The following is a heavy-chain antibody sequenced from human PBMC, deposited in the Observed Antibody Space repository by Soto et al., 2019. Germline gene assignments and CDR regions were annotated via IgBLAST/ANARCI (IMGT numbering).Heavy chain of an antibody. CDR3: ASWPAAGQDYYYDYIDV. Sequence: ASVKVSCKASGGTFSSYAISWVRQAPGQGLEWMGGIIPIYGIAHYAQKFQGRVTITAYKSKGTAYMELSSLRSEDTAVYSCASWPAAGQDYYYDYIDVWGKGTTVTVSS. D-gene: IGHD2-15*01. CDR2: IIPIYGIA. V-gene: IGHV1-69*10. J-gene: IGHJ6*03. CDR1: GGTFSSYA.